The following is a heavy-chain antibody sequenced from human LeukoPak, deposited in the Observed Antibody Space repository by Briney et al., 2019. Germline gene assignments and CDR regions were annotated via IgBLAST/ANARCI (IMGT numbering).Heavy chain of an antibody. V-gene: IGHV3-33*01. CDR1: EITISNYG. J-gene: IGHJ4*02. CDR2: IWCDGNKR. D-gene: IGHD3-10*01. Sequence: GGSRRRTCAATEITISNYGMDSVSQDPSKGRDWGKGIWCDGNKRYYADSVKGRFTISRDNSKNTLYMQMNSLRAEDTAVYYCARVGQGSGSYYKNPMDYWGQGTLVTVSS. CDR3: ARVGQGSGSYYKNPMDY.